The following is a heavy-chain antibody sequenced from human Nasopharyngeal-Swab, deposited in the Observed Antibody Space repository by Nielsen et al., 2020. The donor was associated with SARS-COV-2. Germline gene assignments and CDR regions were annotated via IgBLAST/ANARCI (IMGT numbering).Heavy chain of an antibody. CDR2: ISGSGGST. Sequence: GESLKISCAASGFTFSSYAMSWVRQAPGKGLEWVSAISGSGGSTYYADSVKGRFTISRDNSKNTLYLQMNSLRAEDTAVYYCAKEEVSTTGTRDYHYYYMDVWGKGTTVTVSS. V-gene: IGHV3-23*01. CDR1: GFTFSSYA. D-gene: IGHD1-1*01. CDR3: AKEEVSTTGTRDYHYYYMDV. J-gene: IGHJ6*03.